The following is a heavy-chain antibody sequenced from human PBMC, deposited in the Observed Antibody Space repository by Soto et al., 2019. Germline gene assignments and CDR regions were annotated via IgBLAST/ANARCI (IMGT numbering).Heavy chain of an antibody. CDR3: ARHDYGGFGL. V-gene: IGHV4-39*01. CDR2: IYYSGST. Sequence: PSETLSLTCTVSGGSISRSSYYWGWIRQPPGKGLEWIGSIYYSGSTYYNPSLKSRVTISVDTSKNQFSLKLSSVTAADTAVYYRARHDYGGFGLWGQGTLVTVS. D-gene: IGHD4-17*01. CDR1: GGSISRSSYY. J-gene: IGHJ4*02.